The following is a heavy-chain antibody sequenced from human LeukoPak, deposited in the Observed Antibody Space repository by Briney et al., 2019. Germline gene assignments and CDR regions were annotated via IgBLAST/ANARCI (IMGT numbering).Heavy chain of an antibody. D-gene: IGHD2-2*01. CDR1: GFIFSSYW. Sequence: GGPLRLSCAASGFIFSSYWMSWVRQAPGKGLEWVANIKEVGSEKYYVDSVKGRFTISRDNAKNSLHLQTNSLRAEDTAVYYCARRALRYCSSTSCPAQYYGVDVWGKGTTVTVSS. J-gene: IGHJ6*04. CDR2: IKEVGSEK. CDR3: ARRALRYCSSTSCPAQYYGVDV. V-gene: IGHV3-7*03.